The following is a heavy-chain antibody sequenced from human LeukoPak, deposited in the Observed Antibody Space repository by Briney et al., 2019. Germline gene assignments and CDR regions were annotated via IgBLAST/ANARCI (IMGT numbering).Heavy chain of an antibody. J-gene: IGHJ4*02. V-gene: IGHV1-2*02. CDR3: ARGRFPYGSGSYYPLPFDY. CDR1: GYTFTGYY. Sequence: ASVKVSCKASGYTFTGYYMHWVRQAPGQGLEWMGWINPNSGGTNYAQNFQGRVTMTRDTSISTVYLDLSRLRSEDTAVYYCARGRFPYGSGSYYPLPFDYWGQGTLVTVSS. CDR2: INPNSGGT. D-gene: IGHD3-10*01.